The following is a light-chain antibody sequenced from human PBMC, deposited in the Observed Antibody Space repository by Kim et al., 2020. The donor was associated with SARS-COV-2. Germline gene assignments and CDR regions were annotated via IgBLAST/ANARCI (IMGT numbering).Light chain of an antibody. J-gene: IGLJ2*01. Sequence: SYELTQPPSVSVSPGQTASITCSGDKLGDKYACWYQQKPGQSPVLVIYQDSKRPSGIPERFSGSNSGNTATLTISGTQAMDEADYYCQAWDSSTEVVFSGGTQLTVL. CDR2: QDS. V-gene: IGLV3-1*01. CDR1: KLGDKY. CDR3: QAWDSSTEVV.